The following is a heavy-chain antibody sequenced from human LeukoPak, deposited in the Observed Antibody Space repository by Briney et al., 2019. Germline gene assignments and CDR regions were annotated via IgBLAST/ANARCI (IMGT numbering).Heavy chain of an antibody. CDR3: ARDSAVVGKGGTDY. J-gene: IGHJ4*02. CDR2: ISAYNGNT. CDR1: GYTFTSYD. D-gene: IGHD6-19*01. V-gene: IGHV1-18*01. Sequence: ASVKVSCKASGYTFTSYDINWVRQATGQGLEWMGWISAYNGNTNYAQKLQGRVTMTTDTSTSTAYMELRSLRSDDTAVYYCARDSAVVGKGGTDYWGQGTLVTVSS.